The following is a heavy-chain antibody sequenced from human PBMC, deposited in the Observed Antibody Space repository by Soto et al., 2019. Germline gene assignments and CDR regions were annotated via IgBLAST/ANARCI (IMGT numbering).Heavy chain of an antibody. Sequence: NPSETLSLTCTVSGGSITGYYWSWIRQSPGKGLEWIGYIYYSGSTNYNPSLKSRVTISIDTSKNHFSLKLSSVTAADTAVYYCARWFYDSSGFSVFDYWGQGTLVTVSS. CDR3: ARWFYDSSGFSVFDY. D-gene: IGHD3-22*01. CDR2: IYYSGST. J-gene: IGHJ4*02. CDR1: GGSITGYY. V-gene: IGHV4-59*08.